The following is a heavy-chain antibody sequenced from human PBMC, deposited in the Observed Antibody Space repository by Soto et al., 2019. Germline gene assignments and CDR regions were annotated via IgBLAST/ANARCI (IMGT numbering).Heavy chain of an antibody. CDR3: ARNLAVYSYYMDV. J-gene: IGHJ6*03. CDR1: GCNFISYW. V-gene: IGHV3-74*01. CDR2: VNSDGRST. Sequence: GGSLRVSCAVAGCNFISYWRHWVRQAPGKGLAWVSRVNSDGRSTSYADSVRGRFTISRDNAKNTVYLQMNSLRAEDTAVYYCARNLAVYSYYMDVWGKGTTVTVSS.